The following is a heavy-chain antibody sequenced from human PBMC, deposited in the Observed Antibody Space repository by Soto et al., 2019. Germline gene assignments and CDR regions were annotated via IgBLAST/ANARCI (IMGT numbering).Heavy chain of an antibody. CDR1: GFTFSSYS. CDR3: ASLQMQLVRNFDY. Sequence: GGSLRLSCAASGFTFSSYSMNWVRQAPGKGLEWVSSISSSSSYIYYADSVKGRFTISRDNAKNSLYLQMNSLRAEDTAVYYCASLQMQLVRNFDYWGQGTLVTVSS. V-gene: IGHV3-21*01. J-gene: IGHJ4*02. D-gene: IGHD6-13*01. CDR2: ISSSSSYI.